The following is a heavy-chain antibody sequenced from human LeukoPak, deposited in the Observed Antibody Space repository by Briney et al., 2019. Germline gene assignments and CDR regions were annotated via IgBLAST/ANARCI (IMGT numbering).Heavy chain of an antibody. CDR3: AKLTGYSYGSGGY. CDR2: ISYDGSNK. CDR1: GFTFSSYA. J-gene: IGHJ4*02. Sequence: GGSLRLSCAASGFTFSSYAMHWVRQAPGKGLEWVAVISYDGSNKYYADSVKGRFTISRDNSKNTLYLQMNSLRAEDTAVYYCAKLTGYSYGSGGYWGQGTLVTVSS. D-gene: IGHD5-18*01. V-gene: IGHV3-30-3*02.